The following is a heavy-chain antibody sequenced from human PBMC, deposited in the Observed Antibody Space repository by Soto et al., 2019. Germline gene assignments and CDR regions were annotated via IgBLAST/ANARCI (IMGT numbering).Heavy chain of an antibody. V-gene: IGHV3-48*02. J-gene: IGHJ4*02. Sequence: PGGSLRLSCAASGFTFSSYSMNWVRQAPGKGLEWVSYISSSSSTIYYADSVKGRFTISRDNAKNSLYLQMNSLRDEDTAVYYCATLGYSSGWYWFPKDVFDYWGQGTLVTVSS. CDR1: GFTFSSYS. D-gene: IGHD6-19*01. CDR2: ISSSSSTI. CDR3: ATLGYSSGWYWFPKDVFDY.